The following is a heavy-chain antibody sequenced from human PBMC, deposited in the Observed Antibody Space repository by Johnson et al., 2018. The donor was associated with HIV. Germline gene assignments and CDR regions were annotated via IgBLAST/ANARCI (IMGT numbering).Heavy chain of an antibody. CDR3: ARDRVWFGELYAFDI. CDR1: GFTFDDYG. D-gene: IGHD3-10*01. Sequence: QLVESGGGVVRPGGSLRLSCAASGFTFDDYGMAWVRQAPGKGLEWVSGINWNGGSTGYADSVKGRFTISIDDSKNTLYLQMNSLKTEDTAVYYCARDRVWFGELYAFDIWGQGTMVTVSS. V-gene: IGHV3-20*04. J-gene: IGHJ3*02. CDR2: INWNGGST.